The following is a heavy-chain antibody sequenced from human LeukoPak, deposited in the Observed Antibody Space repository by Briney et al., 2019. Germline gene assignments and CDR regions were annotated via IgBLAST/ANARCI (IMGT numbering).Heavy chain of an antibody. CDR1: GGTFSSYA. D-gene: IGHD3-10*01. Sequence: ASVKVSCKASGGTFSSYAISWVRQAPGQGLEWMGWISAYNGNTNYAQKLQGRVTMATDTSTSTAYMELRSLRSDDTAVYYCARAGGNYYGSGSYYKSPFDYWGQGTLVTVSS. CDR3: ARAGGNYYGSGSYYKSPFDY. CDR2: ISAYNGNT. J-gene: IGHJ4*02. V-gene: IGHV1-18*01.